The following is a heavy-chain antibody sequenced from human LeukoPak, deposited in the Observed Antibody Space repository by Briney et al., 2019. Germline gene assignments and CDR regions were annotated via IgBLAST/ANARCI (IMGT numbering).Heavy chain of an antibody. D-gene: IGHD4-11*01. CDR1: GGSFSGYY. J-gene: IGHJ4*02. Sequence: PSETLSLTCAVYGGSFSGYYWSWIRQPPGKGLEWIGEINHSGSTNYNPSLKSRVTISVDTSKNQFSLKLSSVTAADTAVSYCARGLCQHPTVTLYYLDYWGQGTLVTVYS. V-gene: IGHV4-34*01. CDR2: INHSGST. CDR3: ARGLCQHPTVTLYYLDY.